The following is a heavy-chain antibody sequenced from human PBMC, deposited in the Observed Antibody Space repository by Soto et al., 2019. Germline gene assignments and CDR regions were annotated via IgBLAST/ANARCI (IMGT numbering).Heavy chain of an antibody. CDR1: GFTFSSYS. J-gene: IGHJ3*02. V-gene: IGHV3-21*01. D-gene: IGHD3-22*01. CDR2: ISSSSSYI. Sequence: GGSLRLSCAASGFTFSSYSMNWVRQAPGKGLEWVSSISSSSSYIYYADSVKGRFTISRDNAKNSLYLQMNSLRAEDTAVYYCASLLARYYYGSSGYKDAFDIWGQGTMVTVSS. CDR3: ASLLARYYYGSSGYKDAFDI.